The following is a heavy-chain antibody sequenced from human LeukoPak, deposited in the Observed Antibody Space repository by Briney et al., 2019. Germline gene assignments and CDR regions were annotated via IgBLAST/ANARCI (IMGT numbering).Heavy chain of an antibody. CDR2: MNPNSGNT. J-gene: IGHJ3*02. CDR3: ASRINYYGSGSYYKNDAFDI. Sequence: GASVKVSCKASGYTFTSYDINWVRQATGQGLEWMGWMNPNSGNTGYAQKFQGRVTITRNTSISTAYTELSSLRSEDTAVYYCASRINYYGSGSYYKNDAFDIWGQGTMVTVSS. V-gene: IGHV1-8*03. D-gene: IGHD3-10*01. CDR1: GYTFTSYD.